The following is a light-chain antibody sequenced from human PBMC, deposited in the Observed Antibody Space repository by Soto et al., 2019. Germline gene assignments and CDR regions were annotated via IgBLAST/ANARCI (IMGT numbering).Light chain of an antibody. CDR2: GIS. V-gene: IGKV3-20*01. CDR1: QSVSSSY. CDR3: QQYGNSPRT. Sequence: EIVLTQSPGTLSLSPGERATLPCRASQSVSSSYLAWYQQKPGQAPRLLMYGISSRATGIPDRFSGSGSGTDSTLTISKLEPEDFAVYYCQQYGNSPRTFGQGTKV. J-gene: IGKJ1*01.